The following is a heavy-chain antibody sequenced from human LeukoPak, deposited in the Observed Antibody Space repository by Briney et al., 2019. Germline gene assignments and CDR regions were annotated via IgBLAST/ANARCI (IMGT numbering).Heavy chain of an antibody. V-gene: IGHV4-4*07. CDR2: LYTSVST. CDR3: ARVGLGSEYYYDGSGYSAYYFDY. Sequence: SETLSLTCTVSGGSISNYYWSWIRQPAGKGLEWIGRLYTSVSTTYNPSLKSRVTMSVDTSKNQFSLKLSSVTAADTAVYYCARVGLGSEYYYDGSGYSAYYFDYWGQGTLVTVSS. D-gene: IGHD3-22*01. CDR1: GGSISNYY. J-gene: IGHJ4*02.